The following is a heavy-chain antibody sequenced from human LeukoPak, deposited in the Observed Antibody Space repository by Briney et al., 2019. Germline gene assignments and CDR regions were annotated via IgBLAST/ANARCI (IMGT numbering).Heavy chain of an antibody. J-gene: IGHJ4*02. Sequence: SETLSLTCTVSGGSISSYYWSWIRQPPGKGLEWIGYIYYSGSTNYNPSLKSRVTISVDTSKNQFSLKLSSVTAADTAMYYCARHRGYCSSTSCQKNYFDYWGQGTLVTVSS. CDR3: ARHRGYCSSTSCQKNYFDY. V-gene: IGHV4-59*01. CDR1: GGSISSYY. D-gene: IGHD2-2*01. CDR2: IYYSGST.